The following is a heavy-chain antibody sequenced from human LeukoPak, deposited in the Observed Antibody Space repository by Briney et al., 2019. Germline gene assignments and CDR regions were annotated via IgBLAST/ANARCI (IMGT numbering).Heavy chain of an antibody. J-gene: IGHJ5*02. D-gene: IGHD2-2*02. CDR3: ARDQYCSSTSCYTGYNWFDP. V-gene: IGHV4-4*07. CDR1: GGSISSYY. Sequence: SETLSLTCTVSGGSISSYYWSWIRQPAGKGLEWIGRIYTSGSTNYNPSLKSRVTMSVDTSKNQFSLKLSSVTAADTAVYYCARDQYCSSTSCYTGYNWFDPWGQGTPVTVSS. CDR2: IYTSGST.